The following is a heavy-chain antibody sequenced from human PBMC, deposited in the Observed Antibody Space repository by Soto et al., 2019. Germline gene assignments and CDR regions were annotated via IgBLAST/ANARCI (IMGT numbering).Heavy chain of an antibody. J-gene: IGHJ4*02. CDR1: GGSISSGGYY. CDR2: IYYSGST. CDR3: ARTPPQYYDFWSGYFRT. D-gene: IGHD3-3*01. V-gene: IGHV4-31*03. Sequence: SETLSLTCTVSGGSISSGGYYWSWIRQHPGKGLEWIGYIYYSGSTYYNPPLKSRVTISVDTSKNQFSLKLSSVTAADTAVYYCARTPPQYYDFWSGYFRTWGQGTLVTVSS.